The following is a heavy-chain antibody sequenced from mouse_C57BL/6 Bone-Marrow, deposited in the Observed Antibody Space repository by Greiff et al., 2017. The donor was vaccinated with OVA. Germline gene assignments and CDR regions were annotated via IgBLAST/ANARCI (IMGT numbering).Heavy chain of an antibody. Sequence: EVKLVESGGGLVQPGGSLSLSCAASGFTFTDYYMSWVRQPPGKALEWLGFIRNKANGYTTEYSASVKGRFTISRDNSQSILYLQMNALRAEDSATYYCARYMGYYGYYYAMDYWGQGTSVTVSS. J-gene: IGHJ4*01. CDR2: IRNKANGYTT. CDR3: ARYMGYYGYYYAMDY. CDR1: GFTFTDYY. D-gene: IGHD1-1*01. V-gene: IGHV7-3*01.